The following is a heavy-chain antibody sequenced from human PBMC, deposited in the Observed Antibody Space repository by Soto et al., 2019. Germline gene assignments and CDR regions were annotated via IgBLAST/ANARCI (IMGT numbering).Heavy chain of an antibody. CDR2: ISYDGSKK. Sequence: GGSLRLSCAASGFTFGSYGMHWVRQAPGKGLEWVAFISYDGSKKNYVDSVKGRFTISRDNSMNTLYLQMNSLRAEDTAVYYCAKLAYDASGPTNPHFDQWGQGTPVTVSS. J-gene: IGHJ4*02. V-gene: IGHV3-30*18. CDR1: GFTFGSYG. CDR3: AKLAYDASGPTNPHFDQ. D-gene: IGHD3-22*01.